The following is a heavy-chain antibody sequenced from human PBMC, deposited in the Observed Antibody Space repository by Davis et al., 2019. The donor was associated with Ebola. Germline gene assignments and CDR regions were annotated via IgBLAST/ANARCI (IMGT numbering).Heavy chain of an antibody. CDR3: AKDMDDFIWGSYLSY. Sequence: GGSLRLSCTASGFTFDDHAMHWVRQAPRKGLEWVSGITWNSDNIAYADSVKGRFTISRDNAKNSLYMQMNGLRPEDTALYYCAKDMDDFIWGSYLSYWGQGTLVTVSS. CDR2: ITWNSDNI. J-gene: IGHJ4*02. D-gene: IGHD3-16*02. CDR1: GFTFDDHA. V-gene: IGHV3-9*01.